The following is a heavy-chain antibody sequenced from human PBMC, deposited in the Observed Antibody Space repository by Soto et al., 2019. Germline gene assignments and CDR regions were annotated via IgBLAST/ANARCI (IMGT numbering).Heavy chain of an antibody. J-gene: IGHJ5*02. Sequence: QVQLVQSGGEVKRPGASVKVSCQASGYTFTSYGINWVRQAPGQGLEWMGWISTYYGNTNYAQNLQGRVTMTIDTSTSTAYMELRSLRSDDTAVYYCARDLSAKSYYYDVGKFDPWGQGTLVTVSS. CDR3: ARDLSAKSYYYDVGKFDP. CDR1: GYTFTSYG. D-gene: IGHD3-22*01. CDR2: ISTYYGNT. V-gene: IGHV1-18*01.